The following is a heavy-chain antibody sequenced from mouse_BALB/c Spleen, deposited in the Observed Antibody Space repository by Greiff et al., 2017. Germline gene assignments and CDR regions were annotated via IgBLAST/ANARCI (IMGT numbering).Heavy chain of an antibody. J-gene: IGHJ4*01. CDR3: AKEVYYAMDY. CDR1: GFSLTSYG. V-gene: IGHV2-5-1*01. Sequence: VKLVESGPSLVQPSQSLSITCTVSGFSLTSYGVHWVRQSPGKGLEWLGVIWRGGSTDYNAAFMSRLSITKDNSKSQVFFKMNSLQADDTAIYYCAKEVYYAMDYWGQGTSVTVSS. CDR2: IWRGGST.